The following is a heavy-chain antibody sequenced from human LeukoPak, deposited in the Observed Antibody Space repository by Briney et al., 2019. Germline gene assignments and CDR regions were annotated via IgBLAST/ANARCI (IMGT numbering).Heavy chain of an antibody. CDR1: GGSISSYH. CDR3: ARGLGYYDSSGYYI. Sequence: SETLSLTCTVSGGSISSYHWSWIRQPPGKGLEWIGYIYYSGSTNYNPSLKSRVTISVDTSKNQSSLKLSSVTAADTAVYYCARGLGYYDSSGYYIWGQGTLVTVSS. V-gene: IGHV4-59*01. CDR2: IYYSGST. J-gene: IGHJ4*02. D-gene: IGHD3-22*01.